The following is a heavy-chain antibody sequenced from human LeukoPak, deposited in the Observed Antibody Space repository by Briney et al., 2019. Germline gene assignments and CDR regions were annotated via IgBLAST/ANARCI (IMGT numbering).Heavy chain of an antibody. CDR1: GFTFEDHA. Sequence: GGPLRLSCVTSGFTFEDHAMHWVRQGPGKGLEWVAGISWKSNNIIYAASVRGRVTISRDNAKNSLFLQMNSRRLEDTALYYCARDFSNGYFRHFDFWGRGTLVTVSS. J-gene: IGHJ4*02. V-gene: IGHV3-9*01. CDR2: ISWKSNNI. CDR3: ARDFSNGYFRHFDF. D-gene: IGHD3-22*01.